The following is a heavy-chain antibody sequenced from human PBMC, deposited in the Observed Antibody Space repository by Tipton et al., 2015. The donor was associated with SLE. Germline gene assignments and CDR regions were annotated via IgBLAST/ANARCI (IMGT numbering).Heavy chain of an antibody. V-gene: IGHV4-61*01. D-gene: IGHD1-26*01. Sequence: TLSLTCAVSGYSISSGSYYWSWIRQPPGKGLEWIGYIYYSGSTNYNPSLKSRVTISVDTSKNQFSLKVSSVTAADTAVYYCARGRLGDSQHHFDYWGQGNLVTVSS. CDR1: GYSISSGSYY. CDR3: ARGRLGDSQHHFDY. J-gene: IGHJ4*02. CDR2: IYYSGST.